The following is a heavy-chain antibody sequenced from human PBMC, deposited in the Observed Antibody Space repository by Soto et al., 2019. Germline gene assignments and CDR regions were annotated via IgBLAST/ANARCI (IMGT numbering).Heavy chain of an antibody. J-gene: IGHJ6*02. CDR1: GGSFSSYY. CDR3: ARGVRDGYFGLDV. D-gene: IGHD3-16*02. V-gene: IGHV4-4*07. CDR2: IYANGNA. Sequence: QAQLQESGPGLVKPSETLSLTCSVSGGSFSSYYWTWIRQPAGKGLQWIGRIYANGNANYNPSLKSRVTMSFDTSKNQFSLRLRSVTAADTAVYYCARGVRDGYFGLDVWGPGATVTVSS.